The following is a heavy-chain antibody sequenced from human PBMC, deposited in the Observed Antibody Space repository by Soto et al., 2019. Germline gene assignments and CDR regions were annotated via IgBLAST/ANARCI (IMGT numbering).Heavy chain of an antibody. CDR2: INPNSGGT. CDR3: ARAFDFWSGYSGNYYYYGMDV. V-gene: IGHV1-2*04. Sequence: ASVKVSCKASGYTFTGYYMHWVRQAPGQGLEWIGWINPNSGGTNYAQKIQGWVTMTRDKSISTAHMELSRLISVYTAVYYCARAFDFWSGYSGNYYYYGMDVWGQGTTVTVS. D-gene: IGHD3-3*01. J-gene: IGHJ6*02. CDR1: GYTFTGYY.